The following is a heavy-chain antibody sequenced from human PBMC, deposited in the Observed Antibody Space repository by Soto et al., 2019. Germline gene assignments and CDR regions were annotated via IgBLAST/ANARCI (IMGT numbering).Heavy chain of an antibody. CDR2: IKSKTDGGTT. CDR1: GFTFSNAW. V-gene: IGHV3-15*07. Sequence: PGGSLRLSCAASGFTFSNAWMNWVRQAPGKGLEWVGRIKSKTDGGTTDYAAPVKGRFTISRDDSKNTLYLQMNSLKTEDTAVYYCTTDPITIFGVVTYYFDYWGQGTLVTVSS. CDR3: TTDPITIFGVVTYYFDY. J-gene: IGHJ4*02. D-gene: IGHD3-3*01.